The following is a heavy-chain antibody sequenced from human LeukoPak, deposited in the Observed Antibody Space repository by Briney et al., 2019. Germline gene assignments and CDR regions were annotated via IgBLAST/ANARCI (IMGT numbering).Heavy chain of an antibody. D-gene: IGHD2-8*01. J-gene: IGHJ6*03. CDR3: ARDVVLGYCTNGVCSHYYYYYMDV. CDR2: INPNSGGT. V-gene: IGHV1-2*02. CDR1: GYTFTGYY. Sequence: ASVKVSCKASGYTFTGYYMHWVRQAPGQGLGWMGWINPNSGGTNYAQKFQGRVTMTRDTSISTAYMELSRLRSDDTAVYYCARDVVLGYCTNGVCSHYYYYYMDVWGKGTTVTVSS.